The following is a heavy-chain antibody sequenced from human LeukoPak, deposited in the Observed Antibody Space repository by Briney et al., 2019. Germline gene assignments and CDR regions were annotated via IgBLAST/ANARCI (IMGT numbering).Heavy chain of an antibody. J-gene: IGHJ4*02. CDR3: AKDRSWAGSAAHFDY. Sequence: GGSLRLSGAASGFTFSNYAMSWVRQAPGKGLEWVSVISGSGGSTYNADSVKGRFSISRDNSKNTLYLQMNSLRAEDTAVYYCAKDRSWAGSAAHFDYWGQGALVTVSS. CDR1: GFTFSNYA. D-gene: IGHD2-2*01. V-gene: IGHV3-23*01. CDR2: ISGSGGST.